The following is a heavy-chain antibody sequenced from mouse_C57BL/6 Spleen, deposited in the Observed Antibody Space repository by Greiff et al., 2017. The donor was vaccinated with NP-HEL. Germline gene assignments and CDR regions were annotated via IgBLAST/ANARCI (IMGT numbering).Heavy chain of an antibody. CDR3: TRVPNHYDYDGFAY. CDR2: IYPGNSDT. D-gene: IGHD2-4*01. Sequence: VQLQQSGTVLARPGASVKMSCKTSGYTFTSYWMHWVKQRPGQGLEWIGAIYPGNSDTSYNQKFKGKAKLTAVTSASTAYMELSSLTNEDSAVYYCTRVPNHYDYDGFAYWGQGTLVTVSA. CDR1: GYTFTSYW. V-gene: IGHV1-5*01. J-gene: IGHJ3*01.